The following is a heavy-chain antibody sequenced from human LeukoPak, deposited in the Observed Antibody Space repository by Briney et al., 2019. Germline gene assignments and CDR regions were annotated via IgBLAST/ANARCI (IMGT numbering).Heavy chain of an antibody. CDR1: GFTFSNFA. CDR2: ISGGGRSI. D-gene: IGHD1-26*01. V-gene: IGHV3-23*01. Sequence: GGSLRLSCAASGFTFSNFAMTWVRQAPGKGLEWVSGISGGGRSIYYTDSVKGRFTVSRDNLKSTLTLQMSGLRAEDTAVYYCARPLHIVGTTSYSDYWGQGTLVTVSS. J-gene: IGHJ4*02. CDR3: ARPLHIVGTTSYSDY.